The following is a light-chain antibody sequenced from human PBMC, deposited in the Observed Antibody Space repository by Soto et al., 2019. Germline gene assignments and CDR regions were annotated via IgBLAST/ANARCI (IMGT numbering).Light chain of an antibody. Sequence: QSALTQPASVSGSPGQSITISCTGTSSDVGGYNYVSWYQQHPSKAPKPMIYDVSNRPSGVSNRFSGSKSGNTASLTISGLQAEDEADYYCSSYTSSSTLFGTGTKLTVL. CDR1: SSDVGGYNY. CDR2: DVS. V-gene: IGLV2-14*01. CDR3: SSYTSSSTL. J-gene: IGLJ1*01.